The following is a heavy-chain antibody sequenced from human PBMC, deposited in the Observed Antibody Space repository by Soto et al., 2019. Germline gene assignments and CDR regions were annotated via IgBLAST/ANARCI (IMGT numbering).Heavy chain of an antibody. CDR2: VNPILSMS. J-gene: IGHJ4*02. CDR3: ASSYGSGYLAFDY. V-gene: IGHV1-69*02. D-gene: IGHD3-10*01. Sequence: QVQLVQSGAEVKRPGSSVKVSCKSSGDTFNFYSINWVRQAPGVGLEWVGRVNPILSMSNYAQRFQGRVTMTADKSTSTAYMELRSLRSEDTAIYYCASSYGSGYLAFDYWGQGALVTVSS. CDR1: GDTFNFYS.